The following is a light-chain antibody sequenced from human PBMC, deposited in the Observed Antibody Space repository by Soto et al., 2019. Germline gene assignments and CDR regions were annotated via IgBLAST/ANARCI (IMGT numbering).Light chain of an antibody. V-gene: IGLV2-14*01. CDR2: GVT. Sequence: QSALTQPASVSGSPGQSITISCTGSNSDIGGYNSVSWYQQHPGKAPKLLIFGVTNRPSGVSDRFSGSKSGTAASLTISGLQTEDEADYFCFSFTTDWTHVFGTGTKLTVL. CDR3: FSFTTDWTHV. CDR1: NSDIGGYNS. J-gene: IGLJ1*01.